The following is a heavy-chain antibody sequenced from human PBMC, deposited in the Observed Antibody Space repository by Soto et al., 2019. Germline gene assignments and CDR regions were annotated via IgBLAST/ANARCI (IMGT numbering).Heavy chain of an antibody. J-gene: IGHJ6*02. Sequence: HSQTLSLTCAISGDSVSSNSAAWNWIRQSPSRGLEWLGRTYYRSKWYNDYAVSVKSRITINPDTSKNQFSLQLNSVTPEDTAVYYCARVGYSSGWMIYYYYGMDVWGQGTTVTVSS. V-gene: IGHV6-1*01. D-gene: IGHD6-19*01. CDR2: TYYRSKWYN. CDR1: GDSVSSNSAA. CDR3: ARVGYSSGWMIYYYYGMDV.